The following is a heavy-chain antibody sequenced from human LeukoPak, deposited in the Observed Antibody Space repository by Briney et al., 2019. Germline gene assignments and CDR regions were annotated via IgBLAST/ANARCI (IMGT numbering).Heavy chain of an antibody. Sequence: GGSLRLSCGASGFSFTTYWMAWVRQAPGKGLEWVANIKQDGTEKYYVDSVKGRFTISRDNAKNSLYLQMNSLRAEDTALYHCARENYRYCSGGSCYSWDYWGQGTLVTVSS. CDR2: IKQDGTEK. CDR1: GFSFTTYW. V-gene: IGHV3-7*03. D-gene: IGHD2-15*01. J-gene: IGHJ4*02. CDR3: ARENYRYCSGGSCYSWDY.